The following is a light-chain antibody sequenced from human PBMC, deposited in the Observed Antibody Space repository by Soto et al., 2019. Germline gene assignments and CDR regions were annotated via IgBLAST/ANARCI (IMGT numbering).Light chain of an antibody. CDR1: QTISSW. V-gene: IGKV1-5*03. Sequence: DIQMTQSPSTLSGSVGDRGTITCRASQTISSWLAWYQQKPGKAPKLLIYKASTLKSGVPSRFSGSGSGTDFTFTISSLQPEDFATYYCQQTYSTPGWTFGQGTKVDIK. J-gene: IGKJ1*01. CDR2: KAS. CDR3: QQTYSTPGWT.